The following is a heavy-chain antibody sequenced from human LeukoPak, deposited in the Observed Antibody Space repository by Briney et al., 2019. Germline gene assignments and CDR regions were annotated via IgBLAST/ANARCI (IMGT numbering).Heavy chain of an antibody. V-gene: IGHV3-48*01. CDR3: ARDRFGSSGRNY. J-gene: IGHJ4*02. D-gene: IGHD3-22*01. Sequence: PGGSLRLSCAASGFTFSSYSMNWVRQAPGKGLEWVSYISSSSTIYYADSVKGRFTISRDNAKNSLYLQMNSLRAEDTAVYYCARDRFGSSGRNYWGQGTLVTVSS. CDR2: ISSSSTI. CDR1: GFTFSSYS.